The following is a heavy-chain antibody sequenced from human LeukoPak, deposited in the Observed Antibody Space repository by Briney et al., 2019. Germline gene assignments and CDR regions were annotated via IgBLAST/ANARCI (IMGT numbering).Heavy chain of an antibody. Sequence: GGSLRLSCADSGFTVSSNYMSWVRQAPGKGLEWVSVIYSGGSTYYADSVKGRFTISRDNAKNSLYLQMNSLRVEDTAVYYCAREGIAVAGNWFDPWGQGTLVTVSS. CDR3: AREGIAVAGNWFDP. CDR2: IYSGGST. J-gene: IGHJ5*02. D-gene: IGHD6-19*01. CDR1: GFTVSSNY. V-gene: IGHV3-53*01.